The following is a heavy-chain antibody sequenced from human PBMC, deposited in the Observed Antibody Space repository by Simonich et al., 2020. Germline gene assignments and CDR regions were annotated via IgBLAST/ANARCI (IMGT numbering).Heavy chain of an antibody. CDR3: ARARGDSSSWYFDY. D-gene: IGHD6-13*01. Sequence: EVQLVESGGGLVKPGGSLRLSCAASGFPFRSYSMNWVRQAPGKGLEGVSSISSSSMYIYYADSVKGRFTIARDNAKNSRYLQMNSLRAEDTAVYYCARARGDSSSWYFDYWGQGTLVTVSS. J-gene: IGHJ4*02. V-gene: IGHV3-21*01. CDR2: ISSSSMYI. CDR1: GFPFRSYS.